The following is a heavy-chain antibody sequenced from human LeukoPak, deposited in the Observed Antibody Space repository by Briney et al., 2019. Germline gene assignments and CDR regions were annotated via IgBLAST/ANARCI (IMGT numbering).Heavy chain of an antibody. J-gene: IGHJ4*02. CDR1: GFTFSSYA. CDR2: ISGSGGST. D-gene: IGHD2-2*01. CDR3: ASTPRPHQPPPVYFDY. V-gene: IGHV3-23*01. Sequence: GGSLRLSCAASGFTFSSYAMSWVPQAPGKGLEWVSAISGSGGSTYYADSVKGRFTISRDNSKNTLYLQMNSLRAEDTAVYYCASTPRPHQPPPVYFDYWGQGTLVTVSS.